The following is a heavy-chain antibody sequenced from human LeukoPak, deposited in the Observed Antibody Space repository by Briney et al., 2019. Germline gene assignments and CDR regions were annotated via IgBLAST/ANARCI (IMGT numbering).Heavy chain of an antibody. D-gene: IGHD3-10*01. CDR1: GFTFSRYA. CDR2: ISYDGSNK. J-gene: IGHJ5*02. Sequence: RGSLRLSCAASGFTFSRYAMSWVRQAPGKGLEWVAVISYDGSNKYYADSVKGRFTISRDNSKNTLYLQMNSLRAEDTAVYYCARDGSPYYYGPFDPWGQGTLVTVSS. CDR3: ARDGSPYYYGPFDP. V-gene: IGHV3-30*04.